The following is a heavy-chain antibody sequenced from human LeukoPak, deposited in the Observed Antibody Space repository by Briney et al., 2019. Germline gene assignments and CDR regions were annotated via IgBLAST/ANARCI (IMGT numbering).Heavy chain of an antibody. CDR2: IYHSGST. D-gene: IGHD1-26*01. J-gene: IGHJ5*02. Sequence: PSQTLSLTCAVSGGSISSGGYSWSWIRQPPGKGLEWIGYIYHSGSTYYNPSLKSRVTISVDRSKNQFPLKLSSVTAADTAVYYCARGLGGSYGNWFDPWGQGTLVTVSS. V-gene: IGHV4-30-2*01. CDR1: GGSISSGGYS. CDR3: ARGLGGSYGNWFDP.